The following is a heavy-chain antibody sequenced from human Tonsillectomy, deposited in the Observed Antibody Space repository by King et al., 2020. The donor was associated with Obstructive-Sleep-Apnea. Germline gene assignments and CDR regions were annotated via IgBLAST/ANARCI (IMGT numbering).Heavy chain of an antibody. V-gene: IGHV1-8*01. Sequence: VQLVESGAEVKKPGASVKVSCKTSGYTFTDYDINWVRQAPGQGLEWMGWMNPNRGDTAYAQNLQGRVTMTSNSSLSIAYMEVSSLRSEDTAVYYCARGDYYYGMDVWGQGTTVTVSS. J-gene: IGHJ6*02. CDR3: ARGDYYYGMDV. CDR1: GYTFTDYD. CDR2: MNPNRGDT.